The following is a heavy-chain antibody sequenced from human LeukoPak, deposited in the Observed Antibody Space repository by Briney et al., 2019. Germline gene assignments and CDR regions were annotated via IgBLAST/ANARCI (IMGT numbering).Heavy chain of an antibody. D-gene: IGHD1-26*01. CDR3: ARQTAKKWDLPGSFDS. CDR2: MFGNGGT. CDR1: GGSMSSDY. Sequence: PSETLSLTCSVSGGSMSSDYWSWIQQSPGKGLEWIGRMFGNGGTNYSPSFQRRATMSVDTSTRRLSLRLNSVTAADTAVYYCARQTAKKWDLPGSFDSWGQGILVTVSS. J-gene: IGHJ4*02. V-gene: IGHV4-59*08.